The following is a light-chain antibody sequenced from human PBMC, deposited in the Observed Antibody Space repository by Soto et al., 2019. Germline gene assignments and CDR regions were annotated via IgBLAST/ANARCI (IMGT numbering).Light chain of an antibody. CDR1: NIGSKS. J-gene: IGLJ1*01. Sequence: SYELTQPPSVSVAPGKTARITCGGNNIGSKSVHWYQQKPGQAPVLVIYYDSDRPSRIPEGFSGSNSGNTATLTISSVEAGDEDDYYCQVWDSSSDHYVFGTGTKVTVL. CDR2: YDS. CDR3: QVWDSSSDHYV. V-gene: IGLV3-21*04.